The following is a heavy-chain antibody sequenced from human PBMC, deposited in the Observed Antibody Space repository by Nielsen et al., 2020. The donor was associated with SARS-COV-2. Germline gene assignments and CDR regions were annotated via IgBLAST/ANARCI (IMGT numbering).Heavy chain of an antibody. D-gene: IGHD6-19*01. Sequence: GESLKISCAASGFTFSSCSMNWVRQAPGKGLEWVSYISSSSSTIYYADSVKGRFTISRDNAKNSLYLQMNSLRAEDTAVYYCARAPAIYSSGWYDAFDIWGQGTMVTVSS. J-gene: IGHJ3*02. V-gene: IGHV3-48*04. CDR1: GFTFSSCS. CDR2: ISSSSSTI. CDR3: ARAPAIYSSGWYDAFDI.